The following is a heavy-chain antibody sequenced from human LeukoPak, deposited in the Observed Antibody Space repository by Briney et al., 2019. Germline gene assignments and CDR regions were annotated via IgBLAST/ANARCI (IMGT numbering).Heavy chain of an antibody. CDR3: AREPYSSSAGYYYCYMDV. V-gene: IGHV3-23*01. J-gene: IGHJ6*03. D-gene: IGHD6-6*01. CDR2: IGGSGDGI. Sequence: QSGGSLRLSCVASGFTFSTYAMSWVRQAPGKGLEWVSAIGGSGDGIYYADSVRGRFTISRDNAKNTLYLQMNSLRAEDTAVYYCAREPYSSSAGYYYCYMDVWGKGTTVTVSS. CDR1: GFTFSTYA.